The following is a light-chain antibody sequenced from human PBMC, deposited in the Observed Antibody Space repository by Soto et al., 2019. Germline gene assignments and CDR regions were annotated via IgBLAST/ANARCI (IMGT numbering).Light chain of an antibody. V-gene: IGKV1-33*01. CDR1: QDISNY. J-gene: IGKJ1*01. CDR3: QQYHNRWT. CDR2: EAS. Sequence: DIPMTQSPPFLSASVGDRVTIACQASQDISNYLNWYQQKPGKAPKLLIYEASNLEIGVPSRFSGGGSGTDFTFTISSLQPEDIATYYCQQYHNRWTFGQGTKVEIK.